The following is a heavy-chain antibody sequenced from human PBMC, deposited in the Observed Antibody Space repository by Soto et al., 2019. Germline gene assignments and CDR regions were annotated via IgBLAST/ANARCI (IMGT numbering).Heavy chain of an antibody. CDR3: ARDYGYNWFDP. J-gene: IGHJ5*02. D-gene: IGHD4-17*01. V-gene: IGHV3-74*01. CDR2: INSDGSST. CDR1: GFPFSSYW. Sequence: PGGSLRLSCAASGFPFSSYWMHWVRQAPGKGLVWVSRINSDGSSTSYADSVKGRFTISGDNAKNTLYLQMNSLRAEDTAVYYCARDYGYNWFDPWGQGTLVTVSS.